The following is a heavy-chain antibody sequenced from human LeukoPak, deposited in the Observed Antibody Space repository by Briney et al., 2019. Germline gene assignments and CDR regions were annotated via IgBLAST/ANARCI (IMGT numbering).Heavy chain of an antibody. J-gene: IGHJ5*02. D-gene: IGHD3-10*02. V-gene: IGHV3-48*03. CDR3: AREDVRENWFDP. CDR1: GFTFSSYE. Sequence: GGSLRLSCAASGFTFSSYEMNWVRQAPGKGLEWVSYISSSGSTIYYADSVKGRFTVSRDNAKNSLYLQMNSLRAEDTAVYYCAREDVRENWFDPWGQGTLVTVSS. CDR2: ISSSGSTI.